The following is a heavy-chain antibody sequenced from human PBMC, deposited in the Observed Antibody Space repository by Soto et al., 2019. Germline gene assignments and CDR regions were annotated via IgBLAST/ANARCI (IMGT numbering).Heavy chain of an antibody. CDR1: GFTFSSYG. D-gene: IGHD1-1*01. V-gene: IGHV3-30*18. CDR3: AKGGQAAWMWGCRPSYFDY. Sequence: QVQLVESGGGVVQPGRSLRLSCAASGFTFSSYGMHWVRQAPGKGLEWVAVISYDGSNKYYADSVKGRFTISRDNSKNTLYLQMNSLRAEDTAGYYCAKGGQAAWMWGCRPSYFDYWGQGTLVTVSS. CDR2: ISYDGSNK. J-gene: IGHJ4*02.